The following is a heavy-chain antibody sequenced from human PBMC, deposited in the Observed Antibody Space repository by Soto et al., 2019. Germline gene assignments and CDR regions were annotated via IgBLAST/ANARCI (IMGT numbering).Heavy chain of an antibody. CDR3: ASVGHGGNSAFEY. J-gene: IGHJ4*02. Sequence: QVQLVESGGGVVQPGRSLRLSCAASGFTFSSYGMHWVRQAPGKGLEWVAIIWYDGSDKHYADSVKGRFTISRDNSKNTLYLHMHSLSAEDTAVYYCASVGHGGNSAFEYWGQGTLVTVSS. V-gene: IGHV3-33*01. CDR1: GFTFSSYG. D-gene: IGHD2-21*02. CDR2: IWYDGSDK.